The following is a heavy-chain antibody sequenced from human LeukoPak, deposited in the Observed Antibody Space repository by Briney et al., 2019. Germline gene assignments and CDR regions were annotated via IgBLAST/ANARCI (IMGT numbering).Heavy chain of an antibody. J-gene: IGHJ4*02. CDR3: ARDKLGNDY. CDR1: GGSISSYY. V-gene: IGHV4-59*01. CDR2: IYYSGST. D-gene: IGHD7-27*01. Sequence: SETLSLTCTVSGGSISSYYWSWTRQPPGKGLEWIGYIYYSGSTNYNPSLKSRVTISVDTSKNQFSLKLSSVTAADTAVYYCARDKLGNDYWGQGTLVTVSS.